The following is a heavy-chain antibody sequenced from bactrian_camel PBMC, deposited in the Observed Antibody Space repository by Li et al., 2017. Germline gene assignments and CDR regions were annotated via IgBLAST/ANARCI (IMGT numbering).Heavy chain of an antibody. Sequence: QLVESGGGSVQAGGSLRLSCAVSGGTMSWRCMGWFRQAPGKEREGVATIVGDDSTSYLDSVKGRFTISQDNAKNTLYLQMNSLKPEDTAMYYCAAGGPKNGGYCIGWSYWGQGTQVTVS. CDR1: GGTMSWRC. V-gene: IGHV3S53*01. D-gene: IGHD2*01. CDR2: IVGDDST. J-gene: IGHJ4*01. CDR3: AAGGPKNGGYCIGWSY.